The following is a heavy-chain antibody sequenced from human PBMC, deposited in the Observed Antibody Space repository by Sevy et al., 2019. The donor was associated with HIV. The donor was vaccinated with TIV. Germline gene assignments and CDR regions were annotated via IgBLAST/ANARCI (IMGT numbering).Heavy chain of an antibody. CDR1: GGSISSSSYY. J-gene: IGHJ5*02. V-gene: IGHV4-39*01. CDR2: IYYSGRT. Sequence: SETLSLTCTVSGGSISSSSYYWGWIRQPPGKGLEWIGSIYYSGRTYYNPSLKSRVTISVDTSKNQFSLKLSSVTAADTAVYYCARHGSTPFFNWFDPWGQGTLVTVSS. CDR3: ARHGSTPFFNWFDP. D-gene: IGHD3-3*01.